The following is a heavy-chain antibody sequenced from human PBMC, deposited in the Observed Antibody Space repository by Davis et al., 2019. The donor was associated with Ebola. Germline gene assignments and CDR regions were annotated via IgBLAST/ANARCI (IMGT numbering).Heavy chain of an antibody. CDR3: ASSVGMWANY. Sequence: AASVKVSCKASGGTFSSYAISWVRQAPGQGLEWMGGIIPIFGTANYAQKFQGRVTITADESTSTAYMELSSLRSEDTAVYYCASSVGMWANYWGQGTLVTVSS. CDR1: GGTFSSYA. CDR2: IIPIFGTA. J-gene: IGHJ4*02. D-gene: IGHD7-27*01. V-gene: IGHV1-69*13.